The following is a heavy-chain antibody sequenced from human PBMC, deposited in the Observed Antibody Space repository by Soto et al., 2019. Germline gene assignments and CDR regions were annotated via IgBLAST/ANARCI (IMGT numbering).Heavy chain of an antibody. CDR2: ISGSGAGS. V-gene: IGHV3-23*01. Sequence: EVQLLESGGGFVQPGGSLTLSCAGSGYTFNNYAMSWVRQAPGRGLEWVSAISGSGAGSYYADSVKGRFTISRDNSKNMLYLQMNSLRAEDTAVYYCARETYGLDYWGQGTLVTVSS. J-gene: IGHJ4*02. CDR1: GYTFNNYA. D-gene: IGHD3-10*01. CDR3: ARETYGLDY.